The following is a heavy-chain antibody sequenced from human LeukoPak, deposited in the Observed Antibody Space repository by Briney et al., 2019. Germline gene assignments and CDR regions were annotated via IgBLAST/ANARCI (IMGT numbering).Heavy chain of an antibody. CDR2: IYYSGST. CDR3: ARDALPITMVRGRFNWFDP. Sequence: PSETLSLTCTVSGGSVSSGSYYWSWIRQPPGKGLEWIGYIYYSGSTNYNPSLKSRVTISVDTSKNQFSLKLSSVTAADTAVYYCARDALPITMVRGRFNWFDPWGQGTLVTVSS. D-gene: IGHD3-10*01. V-gene: IGHV4-61*01. CDR1: GGSVSSGSYY. J-gene: IGHJ5*02.